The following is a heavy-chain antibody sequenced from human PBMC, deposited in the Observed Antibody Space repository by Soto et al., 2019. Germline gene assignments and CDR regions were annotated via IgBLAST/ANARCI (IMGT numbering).Heavy chain of an antibody. D-gene: IGHD2-15*01. J-gene: IGHJ4*02. V-gene: IGHV3-53*02. CDR1: GFTVSTSY. CDR2: IYSGGST. CDR3: ARATYSSYGTCLLDQ. Sequence: EVQLVETGGGLIQPGGSLRLSCAASGFTVSTSYMSWVRQAPGKGLEWVSVIYSGGSTYYADSVKGRFTISRDNSKNTLFLQMNSLIAEDTAVYYCARATYSSYGTCLLDQWGQGTLVTVSS.